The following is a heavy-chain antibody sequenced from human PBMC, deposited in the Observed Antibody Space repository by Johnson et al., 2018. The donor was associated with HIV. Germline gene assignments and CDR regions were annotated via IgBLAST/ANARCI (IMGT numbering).Heavy chain of an antibody. CDR3: AKEADKGARSGDDAFDI. CDR2: IKSKTDGGTT. V-gene: IGHV3-15*01. J-gene: IGHJ3*02. CDR1: GFTFSSYA. Sequence: VQLVESGGGVVQPGKSLRLSCAASGFTFSSYAMHWVRQAPGKGLEWVGRIKSKTDGGTTDYAAPVKGRFTISRDNSKNMLYLQMNSLRAEDTAVYYCAKEADKGARSGDDAFDIWGQGTMVTVAS. D-gene: IGHD6-25*01.